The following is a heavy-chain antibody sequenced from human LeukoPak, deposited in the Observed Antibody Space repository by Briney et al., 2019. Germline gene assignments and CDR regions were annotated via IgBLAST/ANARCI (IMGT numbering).Heavy chain of an antibody. CDR3: AKHPRYYGSGRTPSYFDY. CDR1: GFTFSSYA. CDR2: ISGSGGST. Sequence: GGSLRLSCAASGFTFSSYAMSWVRQAPGKGLEWVSAISGSGGSTYYADSVKGRFTISRDDSKNTLYLQMNSLRAEDTAVYYCAKHPRYYGSGRTPSYFDYWGQGTLVTVSS. J-gene: IGHJ4*02. V-gene: IGHV3-23*01. D-gene: IGHD3-10*01.